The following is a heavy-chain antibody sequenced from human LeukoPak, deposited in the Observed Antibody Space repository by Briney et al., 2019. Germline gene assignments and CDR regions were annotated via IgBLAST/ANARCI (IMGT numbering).Heavy chain of an antibody. CDR1: GGTFSSYA. Sequence: ASVKVSCKASGGTFSSYAISWVRQAPGQGLEWMGGIIPIFGTANYAQKFQDRVTITADKSTSTAYMELSSLRSEDTAVYYCAREGLDCTNGVCYYDYWSQGTLVTVSS. CDR3: AREGLDCTNGVCYYDY. CDR2: IIPIFGTA. J-gene: IGHJ4*02. V-gene: IGHV1-69*06. D-gene: IGHD2-8*01.